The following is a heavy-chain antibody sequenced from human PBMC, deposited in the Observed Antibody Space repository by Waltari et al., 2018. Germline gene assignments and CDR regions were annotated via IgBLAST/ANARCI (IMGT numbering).Heavy chain of an antibody. CDR2: IDNSGGRT. Sequence: QVQLVESGGGSVKPGGSLRFSCVARGRTFRDFQRIWIRQAPGKGLEWISYIDNSGGRTYYADSVRGRFTISRDNAKNSVSLQMDSLSVDDTGLYYCARGRGYSYGGQFYFDSWGQGILVTVSS. D-gene: IGHD5-18*01. J-gene: IGHJ4*02. V-gene: IGHV3-11*01. CDR1: GRTFRDFQ. CDR3: ARGRGYSYGGQFYFDS.